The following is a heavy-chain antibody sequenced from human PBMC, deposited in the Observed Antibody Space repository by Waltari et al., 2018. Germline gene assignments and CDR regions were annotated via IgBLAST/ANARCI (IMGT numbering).Heavy chain of an antibody. Sequence: EVQLVESGGGLVKPGGSLRLSCAASEFTFSNAGMIWFRQALGKGRGWCDRIRSKTDSGTKDHDGPVNGMFTISKDESKHPPYLQINSLKTEDTAVYYCTRQQLPDWYFDLWGRGTLVTVSS. CDR1: EFTFSNAG. CDR3: TRQQLPDWYFDL. D-gene: IGHD6-13*01. J-gene: IGHJ2*01. CDR2: IRSKTDSGTK. V-gene: IGHV3-15*01.